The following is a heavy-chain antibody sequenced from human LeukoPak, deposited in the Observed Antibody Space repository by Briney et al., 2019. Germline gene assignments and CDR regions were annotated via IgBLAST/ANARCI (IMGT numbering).Heavy chain of an antibody. D-gene: IGHD5-12*01. CDR1: GFTFSSNW. V-gene: IGHV3-7*01. CDR3: VKGRGGYVKYKTFDY. CDR2: IKHDGSEA. J-gene: IGHJ4*02. Sequence: PGGSLRLSCAASGFTFSSNWMSWVRQAPGKGLEWVANIKHDGSEAYYVASEKGRFTISKDNAKSSLYLQMNSLRTEDTAVYYCVKGRGGYVKYKTFDYRGQGTPVTVSS.